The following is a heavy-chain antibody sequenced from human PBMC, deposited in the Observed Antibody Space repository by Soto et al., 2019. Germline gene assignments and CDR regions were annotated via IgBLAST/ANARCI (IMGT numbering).Heavy chain of an antibody. CDR3: ARGAYSDI. J-gene: IGHJ3*02. D-gene: IGHD2-21*01. CDR2: ISAHNGNT. CDR1: GYTFTSYA. V-gene: IGHV1-18*01. Sequence: ASVKVSCKASGYTFTSYAMHWVRQAPGQRLEWMGWISAHNGNTDYPQNLQGRVSMTTDTSTSTAYMELRSLTSDDTAVYYCARGAYSDIWGQGTMVTVSS.